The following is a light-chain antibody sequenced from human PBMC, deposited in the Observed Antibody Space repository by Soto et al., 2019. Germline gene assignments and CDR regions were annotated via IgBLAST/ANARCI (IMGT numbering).Light chain of an antibody. V-gene: IGKV1-27*01. CDR1: QGIGVN. CDR3: QKYNSAPLT. CDR2: AAF. Sequence: DIQMTQSPCSLSSSLGDRVTITCRASQGIGVNLAWFQQKPGKVPKLLIYAAFTLQSGVPSRFSGSGSGTDFTLTITSLQPEDVATYYCQKYNSAPLTFGGGTKVEIK. J-gene: IGKJ4*01.